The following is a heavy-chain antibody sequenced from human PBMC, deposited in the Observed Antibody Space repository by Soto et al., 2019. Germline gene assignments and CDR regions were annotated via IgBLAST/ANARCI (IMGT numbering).Heavy chain of an antibody. Sequence: SSVKVSCKASGGPFSSHAISWVRQAPGQGLEWMGGIIPFFKATNYAQKFQGRVTITADDSTSTAYMDLYSLRSEDTAVYYCARDVPLNYYDGTFSYYAMDVWGQGTTVTVSS. V-gene: IGHV1-69*13. CDR1: GGPFSSHA. CDR2: IIPFFKAT. J-gene: IGHJ6*02. CDR3: ARDVPLNYYDGTFSYYAMDV. D-gene: IGHD3-16*01.